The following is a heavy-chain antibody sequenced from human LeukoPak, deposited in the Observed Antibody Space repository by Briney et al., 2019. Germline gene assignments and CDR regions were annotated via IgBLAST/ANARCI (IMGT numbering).Heavy chain of an antibody. J-gene: IGHJ3*02. D-gene: IGHD3-22*01. CDR3: ARGDFNYSDSSGYYSDAFDI. Sequence: PSETLSLTCTVSGGSISSYYWSWIRQPPGKGLEWIGYIYYSGSTNYNPSLKSRVTISVDTSKNQFSLKLSSVTAADTAVYYCARGDFNYSDSSGYYSDAFDIWGQGTMVTVSS. CDR2: IYYSGST. V-gene: IGHV4-59*12. CDR1: GGSISSYY.